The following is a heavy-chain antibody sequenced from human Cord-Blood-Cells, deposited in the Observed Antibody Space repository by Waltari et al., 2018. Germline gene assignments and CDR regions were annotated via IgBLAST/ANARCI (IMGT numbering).Heavy chain of an antibody. CDR1: GFPFSSYR. J-gene: IGHJ3*02. D-gene: IGHD3-3*01. CDR3: ARRNFWSGYHAFDI. V-gene: IGHV3-21*01. Sequence: EVQLVESGGGLVKPGGSLRLSCAASGFPFSSYRLNWARPAPGKGLEWVSSISSSSSYIYYADSVKGRFTISRDNAKNSLYLQMNSLRAEDTAVYYCARRNFWSGYHAFDIWGQGTMVTVSS. CDR2: ISSSSSYI.